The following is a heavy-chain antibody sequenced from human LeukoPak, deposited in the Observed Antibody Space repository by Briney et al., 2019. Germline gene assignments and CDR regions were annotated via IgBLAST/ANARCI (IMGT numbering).Heavy chain of an antibody. CDR1: GGSISSSSYY. CDR3: ARQPNGYYYDSSGYYY. D-gene: IGHD3-22*01. CDR2: IYYSGST. V-gene: IGHV4-39*01. J-gene: IGHJ4*02. Sequence: SETLSLTCTVSGGSISSSSYYWGWIRQPPGKGLEWIGSIYYSGSTYYNPSLKSRVTISVDTSKNQFSLKLSSVTAADTAVYYCARQPNGYYYDSSGYYYWGQGTLVTVSS.